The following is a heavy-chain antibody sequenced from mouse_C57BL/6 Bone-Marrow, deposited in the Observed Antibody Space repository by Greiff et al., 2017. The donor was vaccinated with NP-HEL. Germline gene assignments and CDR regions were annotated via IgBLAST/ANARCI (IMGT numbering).Heavy chain of an antibody. Sequence: EVMLVESGGGLVKPGGSLKLSCAASGFTFSSYSMSWVRQTPEKRLEWVATISYGGSYTYYPANVKGRFTISRDNAKNNLYLQMSHLKSEDTAMYYCARDLLGFAYWGQGTLVTVSA. CDR2: ISYGGSYT. V-gene: IGHV5-4*01. CDR1: GFTFSSYS. D-gene: IGHD2-1*01. CDR3: ARDLLGFAY. J-gene: IGHJ3*01.